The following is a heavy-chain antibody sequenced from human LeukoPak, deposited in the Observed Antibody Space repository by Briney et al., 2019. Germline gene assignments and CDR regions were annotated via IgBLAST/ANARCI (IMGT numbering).Heavy chain of an antibody. J-gene: IGHJ4*02. CDR3: ARDSRSRPYYFDY. CDR2: IYYSGST. D-gene: IGHD3-10*01. Sequence: SETLSLTCTVSGGSISSYYWSWLRQPPGKGLEWLGYIYYSGSTNYNPSLKSRVTISVDTSKNQFSLKLSSVTAADTAVYYCARDSRSRPYYFDYWGQGTLVTVSS. V-gene: IGHV4-59*01. CDR1: GGSISSYY.